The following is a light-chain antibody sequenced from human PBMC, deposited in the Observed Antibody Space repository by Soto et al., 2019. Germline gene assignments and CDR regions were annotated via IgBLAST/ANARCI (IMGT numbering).Light chain of an antibody. V-gene: IGKV3-11*01. CDR2: DAS. CDR1: QSVSSY. J-gene: IGKJ2*01. Sequence: EIVLTQSPATLSLSPGERATLSCRASQSVSSYLAWSQHKPGQAPRLLIYDASNRATGIPARFSGSGSGTDFSTTNSILEHEDLAVYYCQQRRNWPPYTFGQGTKLAIK. CDR3: QQRRNWPPYT.